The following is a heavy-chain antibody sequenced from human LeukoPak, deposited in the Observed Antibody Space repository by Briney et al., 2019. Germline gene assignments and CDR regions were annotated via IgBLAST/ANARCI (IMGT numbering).Heavy chain of an antibody. CDR1: GGTFSSYA. CDR3: ARRTGTWDNWFDP. J-gene: IGHJ5*02. CDR2: IIPIFGTA. V-gene: IGHV1-69*05. D-gene: IGHD1-7*01. Sequence: SVKVSCKASGGTFSSYAISWVRQAPGQGLEWMGGIIPIFGTANYAQKFQGRVTITTDESTSTAYMELSSLRSEDTAVYYCARRTGTWDNWFDPWGQGTLVTVSS.